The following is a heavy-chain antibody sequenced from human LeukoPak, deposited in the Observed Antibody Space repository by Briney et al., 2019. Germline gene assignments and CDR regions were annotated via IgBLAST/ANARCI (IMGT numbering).Heavy chain of an antibody. Sequence: SVKVSCKASGGTFSSYTISRVRQAPGQGLEWMGRIIPILGIANYAQKFQGRVTITADKSTSTAYMELSSLRSEDTAVYYCARDQNYYGSGSYLGIDYWGQGTLVTVSS. D-gene: IGHD3-10*01. CDR2: IIPILGIA. V-gene: IGHV1-69*04. J-gene: IGHJ4*02. CDR3: ARDQNYYGSGSYLGIDY. CDR1: GGTFSSYT.